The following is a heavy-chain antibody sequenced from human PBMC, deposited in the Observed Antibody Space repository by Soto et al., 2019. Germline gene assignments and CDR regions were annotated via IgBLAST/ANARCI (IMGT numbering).Heavy chain of an antibody. V-gene: IGHV4-39*01. D-gene: IGHD2-15*01. CDR2: IDYNGVT. CDR1: GGSIYRSGYY. Sequence: SETLSLTCTVSGGSIYRSGYYLFCIRQPPGRGLELIGNIDYNGVTYSNPSLKSRVTISRDTSKNQFSLKLTSVTAADTALYYCGKVLVGATGHTDSDSWGPGTLVTVSS. J-gene: IGHJ4*02. CDR3: GKVLVGATGHTDSDS.